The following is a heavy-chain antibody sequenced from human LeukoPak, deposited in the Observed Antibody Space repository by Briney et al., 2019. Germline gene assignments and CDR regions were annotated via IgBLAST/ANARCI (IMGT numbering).Heavy chain of an antibody. CDR1: GFTFSSYG. J-gene: IGHJ4*02. V-gene: IGHV3-30*02. CDR3: AKDWRIFGVKTDY. CDR2: IRYDGSNK. D-gene: IGHD3-3*01. Sequence: PVGSLRLSCAASGFTFSSYGMHWVRQAPGKGLEWVAFIRYDGSNKYYADSVKGRFTISRDNSKNTLYLQMNSLRAEDTAVYYCAKDWRIFGVKTDYWGQGTLVTVSS.